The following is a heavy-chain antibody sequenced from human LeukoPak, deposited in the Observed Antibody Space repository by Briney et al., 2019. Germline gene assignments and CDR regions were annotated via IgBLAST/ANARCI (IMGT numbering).Heavy chain of an antibody. Sequence: ASVKVSCKASGYTFTGYYMHWVRQAPGQGLEWMGWINPNSGGTNYAQKFQGRVTMTRDTSISTAYMELSRLRSDDTAVYYCARDRRFTTGTFYYYYGMDVWGQGTTVTVSS. J-gene: IGHJ6*02. D-gene: IGHD1-1*01. CDR1: GYTFTGYY. CDR2: INPNSGGT. V-gene: IGHV1-2*02. CDR3: ARDRRFTTGTFYYYYGMDV.